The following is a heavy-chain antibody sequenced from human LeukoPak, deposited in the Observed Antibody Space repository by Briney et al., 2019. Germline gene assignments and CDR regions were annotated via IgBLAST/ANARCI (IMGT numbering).Heavy chain of an antibody. Sequence: ASVKVSCKASGYTFTSYDINWVRQATGQGLEWMGWMNPNSGNTGYAQKLQGRVTMTRNTSISTAYMELSSLRSEDTAVYYRARARRVGKYYFDYWGQGTLVTVSS. D-gene: IGHD1-26*01. CDR3: ARARRVGKYYFDY. V-gene: IGHV1-8*01. J-gene: IGHJ4*02. CDR1: GYTFTSYD. CDR2: MNPNSGNT.